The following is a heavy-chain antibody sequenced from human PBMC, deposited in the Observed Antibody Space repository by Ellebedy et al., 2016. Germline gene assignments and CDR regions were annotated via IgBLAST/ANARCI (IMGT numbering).Heavy chain of an antibody. Sequence: GGSLRLXXEGSGFIFSDYYMRWIRQAPGKGLEWVSYISSTGSYTSYADSVKGRFTISRDNAKNSLYLQMNSLRAEDTAVYYCAREGSYDGSGNDFWGQGTLVTVSS. J-gene: IGHJ4*02. CDR2: ISSTGSYT. D-gene: IGHD3-16*01. CDR1: GFIFSDYY. CDR3: AREGSYDGSGNDF. V-gene: IGHV3-11*05.